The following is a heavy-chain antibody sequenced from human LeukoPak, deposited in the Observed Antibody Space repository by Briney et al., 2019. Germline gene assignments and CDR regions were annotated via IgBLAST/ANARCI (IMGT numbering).Heavy chain of an antibody. J-gene: IGHJ4*02. V-gene: IGHV3-23*01. D-gene: IGHD6-6*01. CDR3: AKAFHPVAARPGVLGY. CDR2: ISGSGGST. Sequence: GGSLRPSCAASGFTFSSYGMHWVRQAPGKGLEWVSAISGSGGSTYYADSVKGRFTISRDNSKNTLYLQMNSLRAEDTAVYYCAKAFHPVAARPGVLGYWGQGTLVTVSS. CDR1: GFTFSSYG.